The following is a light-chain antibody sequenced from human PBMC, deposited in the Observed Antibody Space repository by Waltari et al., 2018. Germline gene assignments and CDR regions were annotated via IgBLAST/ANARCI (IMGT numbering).Light chain of an antibody. V-gene: IGLV3-1*01. J-gene: IGLJ2*01. CDR3: QAWDSSIVV. CDR2: QES. Sequence: SYELTQPPSVSVSPGQTASITCSGDKWGDKYACWYQQKPGQSPVLVIYQESKRPSGIPVRFSGSNSGNTATLTISGTQAMDEADYYCQAWDSSIVVFGGGTKLTVL. CDR1: KWGDKY.